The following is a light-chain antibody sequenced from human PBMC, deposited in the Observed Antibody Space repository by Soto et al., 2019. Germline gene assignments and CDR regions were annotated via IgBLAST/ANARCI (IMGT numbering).Light chain of an antibody. CDR2: RAS. V-gene: IGKV3-20*01. Sequence: EIVLTQSPGTLSLSPGEGATLSCRASQTVSSNYIAWYQQKPGQTPKVLIYRASTRATGIPDRVSGSGSGTDFTLTISRLEPEDFAVYYCQQYGSSPLTFGGGTKVEIK. CDR1: QTVSSNY. CDR3: QQYGSSPLT. J-gene: IGKJ4*01.